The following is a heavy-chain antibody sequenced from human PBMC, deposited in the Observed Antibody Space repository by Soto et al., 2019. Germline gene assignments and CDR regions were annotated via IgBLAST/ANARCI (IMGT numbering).Heavy chain of an antibody. CDR1: GFTFSSYA. Sequence: QTGGSLRLSCAASGFTFSSYAMHWVRQSPGKGLEWVAVISYDGSNKYYADSVKGRFTISRDNSKNTLYLQMNSLRAEDTAVYYCARDKPPIYYDSIAWGQGTLVTVSS. D-gene: IGHD3-22*01. CDR3: ARDKPPIYYDSIA. J-gene: IGHJ5*02. CDR2: ISYDGSNK. V-gene: IGHV3-30-3*01.